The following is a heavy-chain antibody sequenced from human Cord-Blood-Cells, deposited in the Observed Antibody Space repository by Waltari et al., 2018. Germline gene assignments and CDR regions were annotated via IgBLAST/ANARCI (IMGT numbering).Heavy chain of an antibody. Sequence: QLQLQESGPGLVKPSETLSLTCTVSGGSISSSSYYWGWIRQPPGKGLEWIGSIYCSGSTYYNPSLKSRVTISVDTSKNQFSLKLSSVTAADTAVYYCARHLSWYSDYWGQGTLVTVSS. CDR1: GGSISSSSYY. CDR2: IYCSGST. V-gene: IGHV4-39*01. J-gene: IGHJ4*02. D-gene: IGHD6-13*01. CDR3: ARHLSWYSDY.